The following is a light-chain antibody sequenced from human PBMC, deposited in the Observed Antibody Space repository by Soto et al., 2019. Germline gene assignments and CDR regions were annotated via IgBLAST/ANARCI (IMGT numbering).Light chain of an antibody. Sequence: DIQMTQSPATLAASVGDRGIPTCRASQSIDTWLAWYQQKPGKAPNLLIYKASRLESGVPSRFSGSGSGTEFTLTISSLQPEDFGSYYCQEYKNDYGTFGQGTKVDIK. V-gene: IGKV1-5*03. CDR2: KAS. CDR1: QSIDTW. CDR3: QEYKNDYGT. J-gene: IGKJ1*01.